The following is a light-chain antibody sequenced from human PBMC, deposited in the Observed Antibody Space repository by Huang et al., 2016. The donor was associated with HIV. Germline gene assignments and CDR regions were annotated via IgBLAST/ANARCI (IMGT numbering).Light chain of an antibody. V-gene: IGKV3-20*01. CDR3: QQYGSSLPWT. CDR1: QYVSIRY. CDR2: GAS. J-gene: IGKJ1*01. Sequence: VLLTQSPGTLSLSPGERATLSCRASQYVSIRYLAWYQQKPGQAPRLLIYGASRRATGIPDRFSGSGSGTDFTLSISRVEPEDFAVYYCQQYGSSLPWTFGQGTKVETK.